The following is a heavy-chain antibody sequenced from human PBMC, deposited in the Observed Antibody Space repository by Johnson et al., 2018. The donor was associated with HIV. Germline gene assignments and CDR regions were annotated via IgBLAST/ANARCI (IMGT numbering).Heavy chain of an antibody. D-gene: IGHD3-22*01. CDR1: GFTFEDHD. CDR3: VRETRDSRSAFDI. Sequence: VQLVESGGGVVRPGGSLKLSCAASGFTFEDHDMSWVRQIPVKGLEWVSGINWNGGSTGYVDSVKGRFTISRDNAKNSLYLQMNSLRAEDRALYYCVRETRDSRSAFDIWGQGTMVTVSS. J-gene: IGHJ3*02. V-gene: IGHV3-20*04. CDR2: INWNGGST.